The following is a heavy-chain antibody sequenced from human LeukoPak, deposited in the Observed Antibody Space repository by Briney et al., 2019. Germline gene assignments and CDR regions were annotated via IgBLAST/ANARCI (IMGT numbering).Heavy chain of an antibody. CDR3: ARDLDCTNGVCYIG. CDR2: INPNSGGT. CDR1: GYTFTGYY. D-gene: IGHD2-8*01. V-gene: IGHV1-2*02. J-gene: IGHJ4*02. Sequence: WASVKVSFKASGYTFTGYYMHWVRQAPGQGLEWMGWINPNSGGTNYAQKFQGRVTMTRDTSISTAYMELSRLRSDDTAVYYCARDLDCTNGVCYIGWGQGTLVTVSS.